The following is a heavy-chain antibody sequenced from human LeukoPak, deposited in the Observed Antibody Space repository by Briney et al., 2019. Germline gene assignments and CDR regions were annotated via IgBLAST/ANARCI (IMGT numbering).Heavy chain of an antibody. CDR2: ISGSGAST. CDR1: GVTLSTNA. D-gene: IGHD1-26*01. Sequence: GGTLRLSCEASGVTLSTNAMSWVRHAPGKGLEWISGISGSGASTYYADSVKGRFTISRDDSRNTLYLQMNSLRGDDTAVYYCAKDVGKWESLHFFDYWGQGTLVTVSS. J-gene: IGHJ4*02. V-gene: IGHV3-23*01. CDR3: AKDVGKWESLHFFDY.